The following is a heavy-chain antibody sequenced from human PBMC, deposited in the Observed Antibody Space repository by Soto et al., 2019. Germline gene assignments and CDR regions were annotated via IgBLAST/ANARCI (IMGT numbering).Heavy chain of an antibody. CDR3: ARDKLLGSTVGYYFDY. CDR1: GFTFSSYG. CDR2: IWNDGSNK. J-gene: IGHJ4*02. Sequence: QVQLVESGGGVVQPGRSLRLSCAASGFTFSSYGMHWVRQAPGKGLEWVAVIWNDGSNKYYADAAKGRFTISRNNSKNTLYLQMNSLRAGDTAVYYCARDKLLGSTVGYYFDYWGQGTLVTVSS. V-gene: IGHV3-33*01. D-gene: IGHD2-15*01.